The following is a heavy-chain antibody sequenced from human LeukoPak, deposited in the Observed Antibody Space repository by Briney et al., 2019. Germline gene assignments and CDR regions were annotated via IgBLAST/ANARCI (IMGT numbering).Heavy chain of an antibody. CDR2: IYYSGNT. CDR3: ARKSRGYSGSYDY. J-gene: IGHJ4*02. CDR1: GGSISIYY. V-gene: IGHV4-59*01. Sequence: SETLSLTCTVSGGSISIYYWTWIRQPPGKGLEWIGYIYYSGNTNYSPSLKSRVTISVDTSKNQFSLKLSSVTAADTAVYYCARKSRGYSGSYDYWGQGTLVTVSS. D-gene: IGHD1-26*01.